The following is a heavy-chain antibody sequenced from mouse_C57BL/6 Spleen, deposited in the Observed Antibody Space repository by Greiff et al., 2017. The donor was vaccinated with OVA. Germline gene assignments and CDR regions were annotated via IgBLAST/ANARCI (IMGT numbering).Heavy chain of an antibody. J-gene: IGHJ4*01. Sequence: EVQGVESGAELVKPGASVKLSCTASGFTINDYYMHWVKQRTEQGLEWIGRIDPEDGETKYAPKFQGKATITADTSSNTAYLQLISLTSEDTAVYYCARYKGNYAMDYWGQGTSVTVSS. CDR1: GFTINDYY. V-gene: IGHV14-2*01. CDR3: ARYKGNYAMDY. D-gene: IGHD1-3*01. CDR2: IDPEDGET.